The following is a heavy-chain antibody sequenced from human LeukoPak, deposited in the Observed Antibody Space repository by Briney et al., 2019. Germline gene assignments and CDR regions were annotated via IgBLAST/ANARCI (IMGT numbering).Heavy chain of an antibody. CDR1: GYTFTSYG. CDR2: ISAYNGNT. CDR3: ARESRATVTPPNWFDP. V-gene: IGHV1-18*01. D-gene: IGHD4-17*01. Sequence: ASVKVSCKASGYTFTSYGISWVRQAPGQGLEWMGWISAYNGNTNYAQKLQGRVTMTTDTSTSTAYMELSSLRSEDTVVYYCARESRATVTPPNWFDPWGQGTLVTVSS. J-gene: IGHJ5*02.